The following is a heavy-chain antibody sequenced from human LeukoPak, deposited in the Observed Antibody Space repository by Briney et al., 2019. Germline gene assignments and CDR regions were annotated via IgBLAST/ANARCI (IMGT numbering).Heavy chain of an antibody. V-gene: IGHV1-69*05. Sequence: ASVKVSCKASGGTFSSYAISWVRQAPGQGLEWMGRIIPIFGTANYAQKFQGRVTITTDEFTSTAYMELSSLRSEDTAVYYCARDVKGDYSNYLFDYWGQGTLVTVSS. J-gene: IGHJ4*02. CDR1: GGTFSSYA. CDR3: ARDVKGDYSNYLFDY. CDR2: IIPIFGTA. D-gene: IGHD4-11*01.